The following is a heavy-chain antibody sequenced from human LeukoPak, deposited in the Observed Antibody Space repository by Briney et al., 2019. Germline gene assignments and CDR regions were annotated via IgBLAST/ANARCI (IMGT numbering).Heavy chain of an antibody. V-gene: IGHV3-23*01. Sequence: GGSLRLSCAASRFTFNSYAMSWVRQAPGRGLEWVSGISDSGGSTSYADSVKGRFTISRDNSRNTLYLQMNSLRVEDTAVYYCAKLVRPPYYLDYWGQGTLVTVSS. CDR2: ISDSGGST. D-gene: IGHD6-13*01. J-gene: IGHJ4*02. CDR1: RFTFNSYA. CDR3: AKLVRPPYYLDY.